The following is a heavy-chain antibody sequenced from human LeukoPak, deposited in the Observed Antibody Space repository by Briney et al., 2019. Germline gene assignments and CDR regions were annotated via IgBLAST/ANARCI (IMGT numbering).Heavy chain of an antibody. CDR2: LYSACNT. D-gene: IGHD2/OR15-2a*01. CDR3: ARAREYLAIDY. V-gene: IGHV3-66*02. Sequence: GGSLRLSCAASGFTVSSNYMNWVRQAPGKGLEWVSVLYSACNTFYADSVKGRFTISRDNSKNTLYLQMNSLRPEDTAVYYCARAREYLAIDYWGQGTLVTVSS. CDR1: GFTVSSNY. J-gene: IGHJ4*02.